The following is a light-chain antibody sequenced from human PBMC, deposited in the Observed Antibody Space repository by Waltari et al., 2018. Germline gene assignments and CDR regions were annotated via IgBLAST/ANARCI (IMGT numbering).Light chain of an antibody. CDR3: QQYGSGGFT. V-gene: IGKV3-20*01. Sequence: IVLTQSPGTLSLSPGEGATLSCRASQSVSSNYLAGYRQKPGQAPRLLIYGTSNRATGIPDRFSGSGSGTDFTLTISRLEPEDFAVYYCQQYGSGGFTFGPGTKVEIK. CDR1: QSVSSNY. J-gene: IGKJ3*01. CDR2: GTS.